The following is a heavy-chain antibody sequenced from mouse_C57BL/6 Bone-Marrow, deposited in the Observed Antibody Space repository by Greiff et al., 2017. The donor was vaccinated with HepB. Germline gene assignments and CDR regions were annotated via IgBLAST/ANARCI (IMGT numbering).Heavy chain of an antibody. CDR3: ARDGNYGYYYAMDY. V-gene: IGHV5-12*01. J-gene: IGHJ4*01. Sequence: DVKLVESGGGLVQPGGSLKLSCAASGFTFSDYYMYWVRQTPEKRLEWVAYISNGGGSTYYPDTVKGRFTISRDNAKNTLYLQMSRLKSEDTAMYYCARDGNYGYYYAMDYWGQGTSVTVSS. CDR2: ISNGGGST. CDR1: GFTFSDYY. D-gene: IGHD2-1*01.